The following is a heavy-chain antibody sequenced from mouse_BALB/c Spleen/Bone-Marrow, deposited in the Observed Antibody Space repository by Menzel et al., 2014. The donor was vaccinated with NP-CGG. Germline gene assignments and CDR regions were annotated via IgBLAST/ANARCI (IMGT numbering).Heavy chain of an antibody. CDR2: ISDGGGRA. V-gene: IGHV5-12-2*01. Sequence: EVKVVESGGGLVQPGGSLKLSCAASGFTFXSYTMSWIRQTPEKRLEWVAYISDGGGRAYYPDTVKGRFTISRDNAKNTLYLQMSSLKSEDTAMYYCARQLDSSGYVLDYWGQGTTLTVSS. CDR3: ARQLDSSGYVLDY. J-gene: IGHJ2*01. D-gene: IGHD3-2*01. CDR1: GFTFXSYT.